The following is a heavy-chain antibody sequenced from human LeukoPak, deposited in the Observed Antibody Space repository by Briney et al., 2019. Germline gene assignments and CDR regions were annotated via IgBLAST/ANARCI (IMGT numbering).Heavy chain of an antibody. J-gene: IGHJ4*02. CDR1: GGSISSSSYY. D-gene: IGHD1-26*01. CDR3: APVGGSYAPN. CDR2: IYYSGST. V-gene: IGHV4-39*01. Sequence: KPSETLSLTCTVSGGSISSSSYYWGWIRQPPGKGLEWIGSIYYSGSTYYNPSLKSRVTISVDTSKNQFSLKLSSVTAADTAVYHCAPVGGSYAPNWGQGTLVTVSS.